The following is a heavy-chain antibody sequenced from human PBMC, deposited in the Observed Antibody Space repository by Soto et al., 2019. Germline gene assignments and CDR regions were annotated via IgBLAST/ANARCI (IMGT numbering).Heavy chain of an antibody. D-gene: IGHD6-6*01. V-gene: IGHV1-8*01. CDR3: ARGAPLDSSNSFLDF. CDR1: GYTFTNFD. Sequence: QVQLVQSVPEVKKPGASVRVSCKASGYTFTNFDINWVRQAAGQGLEWMGWMNPTSGDTVLAQKFEGRVTMTKNTSINTAYMDLTSLRSEDTAIYYCARGAPLDSSNSFLDFWGHGTLVTVSS. CDR2: MNPTSGDT. J-gene: IGHJ5*01.